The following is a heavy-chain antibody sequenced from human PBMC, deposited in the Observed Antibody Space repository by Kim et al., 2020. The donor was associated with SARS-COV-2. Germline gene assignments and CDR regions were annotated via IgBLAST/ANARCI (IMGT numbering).Heavy chain of an antibody. Sequence: YAESVKGRFTNTRDNSKNTLYLQMNSLRAEDTAVYYCARDPGNWNWYFDLWGRGTLVTVSS. CDR3: ARDPGNWNWYFDL. V-gene: IGHV3-33*01. D-gene: IGHD1-1*01. J-gene: IGHJ2*01.